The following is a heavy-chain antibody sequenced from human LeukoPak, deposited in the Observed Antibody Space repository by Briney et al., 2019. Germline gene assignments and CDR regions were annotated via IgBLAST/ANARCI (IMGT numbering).Heavy chain of an antibody. CDR1: GFIFSRYW. CDR3: ARDRWDSSSFDH. Sequence: GGSLRLSCAASGFIFSRYWMSWVRQAPGKGPEWVAIIKSDGSEKYYVDSMEGRFTISRDNAKTSLYLQMNSLRVEDTAIYYCARDRWDSSSFDHWGQGTLVTVSS. CDR2: IKSDGSEK. D-gene: IGHD6-6*01. J-gene: IGHJ4*02. V-gene: IGHV3-7*01.